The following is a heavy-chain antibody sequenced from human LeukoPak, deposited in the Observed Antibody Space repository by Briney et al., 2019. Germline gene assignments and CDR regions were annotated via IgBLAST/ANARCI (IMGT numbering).Heavy chain of an antibody. J-gene: IGHJ4*02. D-gene: IGHD2-2*02. V-gene: IGHV3-30*04. CDR1: GFTFSSYA. CDR2: MSFDVNNK. Sequence: PSGGSLRLSCATSGFTFSSYAFHWVRQAPGKGLEWVATMSFDVNNKYYADSVRGRFTISRDNSKNTPYLQMNSLRAEDTAVYSCARGYCTSSSCYNDYWGQGTLVTVSS. CDR3: ARGYCTSSSCYNDY.